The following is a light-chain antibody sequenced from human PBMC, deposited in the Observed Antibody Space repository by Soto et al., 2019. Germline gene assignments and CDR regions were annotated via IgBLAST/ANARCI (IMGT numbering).Light chain of an antibody. V-gene: IGLV2-11*01. CDR3: CSYAGIYTYV. CDR1: SVGGFNY. CDR2: DVY. Sequence: QSALTQPRSVSGSPGQSVTISCTGSSVGGFNYVSWYQQYPGKAPRVVIYDVYKRPSGVPDRFSGSKSGNTASLTISGLQADDEANYFCCSYAGIYTYVCGGGTKVTVL. J-gene: IGLJ1*01.